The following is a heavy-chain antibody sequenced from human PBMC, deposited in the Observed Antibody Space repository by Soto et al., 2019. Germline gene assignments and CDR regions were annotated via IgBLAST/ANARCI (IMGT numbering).Heavy chain of an antibody. CDR2: IDPSDSQT. D-gene: IGHD3-22*01. J-gene: IGHJ4*02. CDR3: ARQIYDSDTGPNFQYSFDF. CDR1: GYSFAGYW. V-gene: IGHV5-10-1*01. Sequence: GESLKISCKGSGYSFAGYWITWVRQKPGKGLEWMGRIDPSDSQTYYSPSFRGHVTISVTKSITTVFLQWSSLRASDTAMYYCARQIYDSDTGPNFQYSFDFWGQGTPVTVSS.